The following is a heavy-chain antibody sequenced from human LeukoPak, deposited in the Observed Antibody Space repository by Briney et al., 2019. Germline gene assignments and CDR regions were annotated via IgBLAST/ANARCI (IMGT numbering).Heavy chain of an antibody. CDR3: AKSIIRFLEWLLYDY. V-gene: IGHV3-23*01. CDR2: ISGSGGST. CDR1: GFTFSSYA. D-gene: IGHD3-3*01. Sequence: GESLRLSCAASGFTFSSYAMSWVRQAPGKGLEWVSAISGSGGSTYYADSVKGRFTISRDNSKNTLYLQMNSLRAEDTAVYYCAKSIIRFLEWLLYDYWGQGTLVTVSS. J-gene: IGHJ4*02.